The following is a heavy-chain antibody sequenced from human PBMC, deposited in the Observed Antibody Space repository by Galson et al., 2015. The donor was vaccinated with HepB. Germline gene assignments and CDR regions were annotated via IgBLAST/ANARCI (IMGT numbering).Heavy chain of an antibody. D-gene: IGHD3-10*01. CDR1: GYTFTSYA. Sequence: SVKVSCKASGYTFTSYALHWVRQAPGQRPEWMGWINAGSDNTKYSPKFQGRVTITSDTSATTAYMEVSSLRFEDSAVYYCARRMGSFPHYYFDYWGQGTLVTVSS. CDR2: INAGSDNT. J-gene: IGHJ4*02. V-gene: IGHV1-3*01. CDR3: ARRMGSFPHYYFDY.